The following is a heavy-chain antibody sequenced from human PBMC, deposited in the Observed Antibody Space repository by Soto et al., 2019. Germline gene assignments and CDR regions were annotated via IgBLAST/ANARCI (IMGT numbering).Heavy chain of an antibody. CDR3: ARGFGEMDV. Sequence: PSETLSLTCTVSGGSVSSGSYYWSWIRQPPGKGLEWIGYIYYSGSTNYNPSLKSRVTISVDTSKNQFSLKLSSVTAADTAVYYCARGFGEMDVWGQGTTVTVS. D-gene: IGHD3-10*01. V-gene: IGHV4-61*01. CDR2: IYYSGST. CDR1: GGSVSSGSYY. J-gene: IGHJ6*02.